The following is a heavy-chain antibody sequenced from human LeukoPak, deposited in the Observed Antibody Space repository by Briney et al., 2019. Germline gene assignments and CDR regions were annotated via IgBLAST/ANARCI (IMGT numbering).Heavy chain of an antibody. D-gene: IGHD6-19*01. J-gene: IGHJ2*01. CDR1: GYSISSGCY. V-gene: IGHV4-38-2*01. CDR2: IYHSGST. Sequence: PSETLSLTCAVSGYSISSGCYWGWIRQPPGKGLEWIGSIYHSGSTYYNPSLKSRVTISVDTSKNQFSLKLSSVTAADTAVYYCARRGSSGWYWYFDLWGRGTLVTVSS. CDR3: ARRGSSGWYWYFDL.